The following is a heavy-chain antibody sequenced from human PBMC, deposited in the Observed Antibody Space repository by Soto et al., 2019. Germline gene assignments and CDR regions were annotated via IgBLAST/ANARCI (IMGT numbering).Heavy chain of an antibody. V-gene: IGHV4-39*01. CDR1: GGSISSSSYY. CDR3: AGLGYCSGGSCYSAPDDAFDI. CDR2: IYYSGST. D-gene: IGHD2-15*01. Sequence: QLQLQESGPGLVKPSETLSLTCTVSGGSISSSSYYWGWIRQPPGKGLEWIGSIYYSGSTYYNPSLNSRFTISLDTSKNQFSLKLSSVPAADTAVYYCAGLGYCSGGSCYSAPDDAFDIWGQGTMVTVSS. J-gene: IGHJ3*02.